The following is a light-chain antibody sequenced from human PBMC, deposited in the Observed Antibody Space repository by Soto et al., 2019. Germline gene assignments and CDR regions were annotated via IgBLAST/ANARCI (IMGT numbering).Light chain of an antibody. CDR3: SSCTSSSTYV. CDR2: DVS. V-gene: IGLV2-14*01. Sequence: QSALTQPASVSGSPGQSITISCTGTSSDVGGYNYVSWYQQHPGKAPKLMIYDVSTRPSGVSNRFSGSKSGNTASLTISGLQAEDEADYYCSSCTSSSTYVFGTGTKLTVL. CDR1: SSDVGGYNY. J-gene: IGLJ1*01.